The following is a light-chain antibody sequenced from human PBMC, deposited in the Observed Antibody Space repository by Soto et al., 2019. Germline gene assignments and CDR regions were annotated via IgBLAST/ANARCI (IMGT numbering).Light chain of an antibody. CDR2: EVS. V-gene: IGLV2-14*01. J-gene: IGLJ2*01. Sequence: QSVLTQPASVSGSPGQSITISCTGTSSDVGGYSYVSWYQHHPGKAPKLMIYEVSNRPSGVSNRFSGSKSGYTASLTISGLQADDEADYYCSSYPRSTTLVVFGGGTKLTVL. CDR3: SSYPRSTTLVV. CDR1: SSDVGGYSY.